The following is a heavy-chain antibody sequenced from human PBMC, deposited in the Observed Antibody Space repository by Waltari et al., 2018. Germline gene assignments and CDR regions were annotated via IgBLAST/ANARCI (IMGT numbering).Heavy chain of an antibody. D-gene: IGHD3-3*01. CDR1: GGTFSSYT. CDR3: ARGGAYDFWSGYYFDY. V-gene: IGHV1-69*02. J-gene: IGHJ4*02. Sequence: QVQLVQSGAEVKKPGSSVKVSCKASGGTFSSYTISWVRKAPGQGLEWMGRIIPLLGIANYAQKFQGRVTITADKSTSTADMELSSLRSEDTAVYYCARGGAYDFWSGYYFDYWGQGTLVTVSS. CDR2: IIPLLGIA.